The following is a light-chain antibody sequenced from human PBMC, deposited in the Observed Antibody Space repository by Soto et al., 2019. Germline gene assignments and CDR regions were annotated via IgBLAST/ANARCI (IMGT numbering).Light chain of an antibody. V-gene: IGKV3-11*01. CDR1: QSVNNY. CDR3: QQRSNWPWLT. J-gene: IGKJ4*01. CDR2: DVF. Sequence: EIVLTQSPATLSLSPGERATLSCRASQSVNNYLAWYQQKPGQAPRLLIYDVFNRATGIPARFSGSGSGTDCTLTISSLEPEDFAVYYCQQRSNWPWLTFGGGTRVEIK.